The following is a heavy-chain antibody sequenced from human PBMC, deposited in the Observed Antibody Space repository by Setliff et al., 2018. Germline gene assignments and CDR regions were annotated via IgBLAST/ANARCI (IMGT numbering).Heavy chain of an antibody. CDR3: VKVSGRFDAGFDS. J-gene: IGHJ4*02. Sequence: GGSLRLSCAASGFIFDDYGMGWVRQVPGKGLEWVSGINWNGGSTSYADSVKGRFTISRDNAKNSLYLQMNSLRPEDTAVYYCVKVSGRFDAGFDSWGQGTLVTVSS. CDR1: GFIFDDYG. CDR2: INWNGGST. V-gene: IGHV3-20*04. D-gene: IGHD3-3*01.